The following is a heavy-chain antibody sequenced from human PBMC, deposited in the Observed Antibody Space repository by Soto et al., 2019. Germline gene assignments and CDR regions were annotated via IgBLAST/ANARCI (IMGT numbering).Heavy chain of an antibody. CDR1: GYTFTSYY. D-gene: IGHD6-13*01. V-gene: IGHV1-46*01. J-gene: IGHJ6*02. CDR3: ARSQGIAAWGKDGMDV. CDR2: INPSGGST. Sequence: ASVKVSCKASGYTFTSYYMHWVRQAPGQGLEWMGIINPSGGSTSYAQKFQGRVTMTRDTSTSTVYMELSSLRSEDTAVYYCARSQGIAAWGKDGMDVWGQGTTVTVSS.